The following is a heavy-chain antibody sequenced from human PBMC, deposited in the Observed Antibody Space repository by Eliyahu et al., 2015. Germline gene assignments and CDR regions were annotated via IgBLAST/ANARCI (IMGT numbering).Heavy chain of an antibody. CDR2: IYWDDDK. Sequence: QITLKESGPTLVKPTQTLTLTCXFSGFXLXXSGVGVGWXRQPPGKALEWLALIYWDDDKRYSPSLKSRLTITKDTSENQVVLTMTNMDPVDTATYYCAHLLVESRDDNWFDPWGQGTLVTVSS. CDR1: GFXLXXSGVG. D-gene: IGHD5-24*01. J-gene: IGHJ5*02. V-gene: IGHV2-5*02. CDR3: AHLLVESRDDNWFDP.